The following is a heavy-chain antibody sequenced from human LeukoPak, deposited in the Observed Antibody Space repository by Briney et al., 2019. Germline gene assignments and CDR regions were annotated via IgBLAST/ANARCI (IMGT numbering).Heavy chain of an antibody. CDR1: GFSFSSYE. J-gene: IGHJ4*02. Sequence: GGSLRLSCAASGFSFSSYEMNWVRQAPGKGLQWISYISGSGDAIYYADSVKGRFTVSRDNAKNSLYVQMNSLRAEDTAVYYCARDRPDRGYSYGRDFDYWGQGTLVSVSS. CDR3: ARDRPDRGYSYGRDFDY. CDR2: ISGSGDAI. V-gene: IGHV3-48*03. D-gene: IGHD5-18*01.